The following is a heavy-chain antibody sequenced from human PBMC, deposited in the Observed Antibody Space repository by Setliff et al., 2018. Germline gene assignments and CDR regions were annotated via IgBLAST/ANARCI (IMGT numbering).Heavy chain of an antibody. V-gene: IGHV4-59*01. D-gene: IGHD1-26*01. CDR3: AAVGIDAGGGWFDP. CDR2: IYYRGTT. CDR1: GGFIRDYY. J-gene: IGHJ5*02. Sequence: SETLSLTCTVSGGFIRDYYWNWIRQSPGKGLEWIGYIYYRGTTNYNSSLKSRVTISIDMSKNQFSLKLSSATAAVTAVYFCAAVGIDAGGGWFDPWGHGIPVTVSS.